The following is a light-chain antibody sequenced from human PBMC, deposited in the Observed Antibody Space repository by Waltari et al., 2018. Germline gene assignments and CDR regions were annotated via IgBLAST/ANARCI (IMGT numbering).Light chain of an antibody. CDR1: QDIASF. V-gene: IGKV3D-11*01. J-gene: IGKJ4*01. CDR3: QQYYSTPFT. CDR2: DAS. Sequence: IVLTQSPATLSLSPGERATLSCRASQDIASFLAWYQQKPGQAPRLLIYDASIRATGVPARFSGSGPGRDFTLTISSLQTEDVAVYYCQQYYSTPFTFGGGTKVEIK.